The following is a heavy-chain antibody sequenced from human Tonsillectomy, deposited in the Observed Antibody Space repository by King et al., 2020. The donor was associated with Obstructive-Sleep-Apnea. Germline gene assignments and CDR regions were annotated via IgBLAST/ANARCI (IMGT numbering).Heavy chain of an antibody. D-gene: IGHD4-17*01. V-gene: IGHV3-23*04. CDR2: ISGSAGST. CDR3: AKEDYGDYYLPDY. Sequence: VQLVESGGGLVQPGGSLRLSCAASGFTFSSYAMDWVRQAPGKGLEWVSAISGSAGSTYYADSVKGRFNISRDNSRDTLYLQMNSLRAEDTAVYYCAKEDYGDYYLPDYWGQGTLVTVSS. J-gene: IGHJ4*02. CDR1: GFTFSSYA.